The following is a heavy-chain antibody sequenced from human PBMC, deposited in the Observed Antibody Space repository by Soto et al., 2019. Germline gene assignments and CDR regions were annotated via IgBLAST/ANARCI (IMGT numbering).Heavy chain of an antibody. CDR1: GYTFTGYS. V-gene: IGHV1-2*02. CDR3: ARDRAMFGDDRLYGMDV. CDR2: INPNSGGT. D-gene: IGHD3-3*01. J-gene: IGHJ6*01. Sequence: ASVKVSCKASGYTFTGYSMHWVRQAPGQGLEWMGWINPNSGGTNYAQKFQGRVTMTRDTSIRTAYMELSRLRSDDTAVYYCARDRAMFGDDRLYGMDVWGQGTTVTVSS.